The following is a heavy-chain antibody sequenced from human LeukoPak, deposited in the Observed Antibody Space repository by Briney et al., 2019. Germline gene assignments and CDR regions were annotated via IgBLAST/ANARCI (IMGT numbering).Heavy chain of an antibody. J-gene: IGHJ6*02. V-gene: IGHV3-66*01. CDR2: IYSGGST. Sequence: GGSLRLSCAASGFRFSDYYMSWVRQAPGKGLEWVSVIYSGGSTYYADSVKGRFTISRDNSKNTLYLQMNSLRAGDTAVYYCARDRTIVATMLGYYYYGMDVWGQGTTVTVSS. CDR1: GFRFSDYY. D-gene: IGHD5-12*01. CDR3: ARDRTIVATMLGYYYYGMDV.